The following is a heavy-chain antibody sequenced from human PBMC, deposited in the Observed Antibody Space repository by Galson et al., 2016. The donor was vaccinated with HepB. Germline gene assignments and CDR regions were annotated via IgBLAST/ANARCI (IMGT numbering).Heavy chain of an antibody. CDR1: GYTFTNYN. D-gene: IGHD3/OR15-3a*01. CDR3: ARDLEGHWTSDY. J-gene: IGHJ4*02. Sequence: SVKVSCKASGYTFTNYNMHWVRQAPGQGPEWMGIINRSGGSAGGRARYAQKFQGRVTVTRDTSTSTVYMELNSLTSEDTAVYYCARDLEGHWTSDYWGQGTLVIVSS. CDR2: INRSGGSAGGRA. V-gene: IGHV1-46*01.